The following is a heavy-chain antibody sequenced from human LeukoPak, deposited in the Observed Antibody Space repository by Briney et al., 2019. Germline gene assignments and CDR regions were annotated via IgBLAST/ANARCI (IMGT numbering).Heavy chain of an antibody. D-gene: IGHD1-26*01. CDR1: GFSFFDHG. CDR2: IYSGGST. CDR3: ARGGSYLSAFDI. V-gene: IGHV3-53*01. J-gene: IGHJ3*02. Sequence: GGSLRLSCAASGFSFFDHGMSWVRQAPGKGLEWVSIIYSGGSTFYADSVKGRFTISRDNSKNTLYLQMNSLRAEDTAVYYCARGGSYLSAFDIWGQGTMVTVSS.